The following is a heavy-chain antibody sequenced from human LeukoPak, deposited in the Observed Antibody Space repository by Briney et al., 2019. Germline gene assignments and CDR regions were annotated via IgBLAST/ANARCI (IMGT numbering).Heavy chain of an antibody. Sequence: SETLSLTCGVSGDSVSGYFWSWIRQPPGKGLEWIGYIYYSGSTNYNPSLKSRVTISVDTSKNQFSVKLSSVTAADTAVYYCARLLTGSFYGMDVWGQGTTVTVSS. CDR3: ARLLTGSFYGMDV. CDR1: GDSVSGYF. CDR2: IYYSGST. V-gene: IGHV4-59*02. D-gene: IGHD2-15*01. J-gene: IGHJ6*02.